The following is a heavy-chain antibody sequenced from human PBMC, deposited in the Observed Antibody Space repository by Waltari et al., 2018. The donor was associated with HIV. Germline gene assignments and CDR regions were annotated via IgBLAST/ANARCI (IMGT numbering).Heavy chain of an antibody. CDR3: TRTSTGSDYYYEVDV. V-gene: IGHV4-61*02. J-gene: IGHJ6*02. Sequence: QVQLQESGPGLVKLSQTLSLTCPVSGGPINSGSYYWNWIRQPAGKGLEWIGRLYTSGNTNYNPSLKSRVTITVDTSKNQFSLRLSSVTASDTGIYYCTRTSTGSDYYYEVDVWGQGTTVTVSS. CDR2: LYTSGNT. CDR1: GGPINSGSYY. D-gene: IGHD3-22*01.